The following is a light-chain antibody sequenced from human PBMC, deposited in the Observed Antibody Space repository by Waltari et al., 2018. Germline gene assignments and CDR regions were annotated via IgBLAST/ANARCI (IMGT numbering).Light chain of an antibody. J-gene: IGLJ2*01. CDR1: SLRNSY. CDR2: GKN. CDR3: CFRDSSAFQLV. V-gene: IGLV3-19*01. Sequence: SYELTQDPAVSVALGQTVKITCQGDSLRNSYATWYQQKPGRAPLPVIYGKNNRPSGIPDRFSGSSAGNTASLTITGAKAEDAADYYCCFRDSSAFQLVFGGGTKLTVL.